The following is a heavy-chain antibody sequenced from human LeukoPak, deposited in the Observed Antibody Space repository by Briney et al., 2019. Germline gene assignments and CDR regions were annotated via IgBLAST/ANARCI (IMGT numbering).Heavy chain of an antibody. V-gene: IGHV4-59*01. D-gene: IGHD3-10*01. J-gene: IGHJ4*02. CDR2: IYYSGST. CDR3: ARGSDDYGSGYLDY. Sequence: SETLSLTCTVSGGSISNYYWSWIRQPPGKGLEWIGYIYYSGSTNYNPSLKSRVTISVDTSKNQFSLKLSSVTAADTAIYYCARGSDDYGSGYLDYWGQGTLVTVSS. CDR1: GGSISNYY.